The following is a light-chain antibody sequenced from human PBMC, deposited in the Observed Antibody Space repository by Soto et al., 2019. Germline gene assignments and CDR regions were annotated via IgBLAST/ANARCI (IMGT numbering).Light chain of an antibody. CDR1: QSVSSS. CDR2: DAS. J-gene: IGKJ5*01. V-gene: IGKV3-11*01. CDR3: QQCNNGIT. Sequence: EIVLTQSPATLSLSPGERATLSCRASQSVSSSFAWFQQKPAQAPRLLIYDASNRAPGIPARFSGSGSGTDFTLTISSLEAEDFAVYYCQQCNNGITFGQGTRLEIK.